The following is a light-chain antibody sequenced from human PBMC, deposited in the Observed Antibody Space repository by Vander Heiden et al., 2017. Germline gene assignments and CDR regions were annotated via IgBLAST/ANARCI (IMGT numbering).Light chain of an antibody. CDR1: SPNIGSYG. J-gene: IGLJ2*01. CDR2: TNG. Sequence: QSSLTQPPSPSVTPGQRVTISCSGSSPNIGSYGVHWYPQVPGTAPKLLIHTNGQRPSGVPDRFSVSKSGTSASLAISGLQSEDEADYYCAAWDGTLNGVVFGGGNKLTVL. V-gene: IGLV1-44*01. CDR3: AAWDGTLNGVV.